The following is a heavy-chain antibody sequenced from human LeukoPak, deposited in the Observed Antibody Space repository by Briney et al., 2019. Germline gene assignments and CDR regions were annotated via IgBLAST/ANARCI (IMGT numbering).Heavy chain of an antibody. CDR1: GFTFSSYS. Sequence: GSLRFSCAASGFTFSSYSMNWVRQAPGKGLEWVSYISSSSSTIYYADSVKGRFTISRDNAKNSLYLQMNSLRAEDTAVYYCARCGGDCYTPFDYWGQGTLVTVSS. CDR2: ISSSSSTI. CDR3: ARCGGDCYTPFDY. J-gene: IGHJ4*02. V-gene: IGHV3-48*01. D-gene: IGHD2-21*01.